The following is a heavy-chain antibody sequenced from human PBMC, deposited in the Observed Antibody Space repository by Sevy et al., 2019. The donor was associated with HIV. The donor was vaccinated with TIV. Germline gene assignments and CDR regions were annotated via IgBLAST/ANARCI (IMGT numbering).Heavy chain of an antibody. CDR1: GYTFTIYA. J-gene: IGHJ4*02. Sequence: ASVKVSCKDSGYTFTIYAISWVRQAPGQGLEWMGWISTFNVNTNNAQKFQGRVTMTTDTSTSTAYMELRSLRSDDTAVYYCARDDCSNLSCHGSLLYWGQGTLVTVSS. CDR3: ARDDCSNLSCHGSLLY. CDR2: ISTFNVNT. D-gene: IGHD2-2*01. V-gene: IGHV1-18*01.